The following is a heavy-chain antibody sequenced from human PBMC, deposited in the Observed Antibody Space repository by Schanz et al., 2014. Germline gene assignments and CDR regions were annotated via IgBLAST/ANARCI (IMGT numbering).Heavy chain of an antibody. J-gene: IGHJ6*02. CDR1: GYIFSSYA. CDR3: ARARYGLDV. Sequence: QLVQSGSEFRKPGASVKVSCKASGYIFSSYAIHWVRQAPGQGLEWMGWINPTTGNPGYAQGFTGRFVLLLGTLGRPGYLQIRWLKAEDTAVYYCARARYGLDVWGQGTTVTVSS. CDR2: INPTTGNP. V-gene: IGHV7-4-1*02.